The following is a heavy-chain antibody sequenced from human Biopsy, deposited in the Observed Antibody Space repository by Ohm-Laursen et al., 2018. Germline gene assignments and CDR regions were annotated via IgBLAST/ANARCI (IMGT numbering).Heavy chain of an antibody. CDR2: MNEDETIK. V-gene: IGHV3-7*01. CDR3: VRAGYSSGYDY. Sequence: SLRLSCAASGFIFSNYWMSWVRQAPGKGLEWVTNMNEDETIKNYVDSVKGRFTISRGNAKNSLYLQLNSLRAEDTAVYYCVRAGYSSGYDYWGQGTLVTVSS. CDR1: GFIFSNYW. J-gene: IGHJ4*02. D-gene: IGHD3-22*01.